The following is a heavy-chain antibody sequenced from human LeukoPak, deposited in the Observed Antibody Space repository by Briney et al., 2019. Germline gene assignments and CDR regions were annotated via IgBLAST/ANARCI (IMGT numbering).Heavy chain of an antibody. J-gene: IGHJ3*02. CDR3: ARTSGYDFRDNAFDI. CDR1: GFTFDDYG. Sequence: GESLKISCAASGFTFDDYGMSWVRQAPGKGLEWVSGINWNGGSTGYADSVKGRFTISRDNAKNSLYLQMNSLRAEDTALYYCARTSGYDFRDNAFDIWGQGTMVTVSS. V-gene: IGHV3-20*04. CDR2: INWNGGST. D-gene: IGHD5-12*01.